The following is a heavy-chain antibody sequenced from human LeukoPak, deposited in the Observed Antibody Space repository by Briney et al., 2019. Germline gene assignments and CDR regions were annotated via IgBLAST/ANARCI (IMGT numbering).Heavy chain of an antibody. V-gene: IGHV3-23*01. Sequence: GRCLRLACAAAGFTVGKYCRRWVRQPPGEWLEWVSSIAIPYASTYYADSVRGRFTISRDKSKTTLSLQMHSIRAEATAIYYCVRAMAHLGYWGPGTLVTVSS. CDR3: VRAMAHLGY. J-gene: IGHJ4*02. CDR2: IAIPYAST. CDR1: GFTVGKYC. D-gene: IGHD3-10*01.